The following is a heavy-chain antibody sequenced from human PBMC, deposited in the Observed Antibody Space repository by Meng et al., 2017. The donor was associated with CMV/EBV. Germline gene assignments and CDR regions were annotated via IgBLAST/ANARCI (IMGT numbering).Heavy chain of an antibody. CDR3: AREGDGYDKAPY. V-gene: IGHV3-66*01. CDR2: VHASGGT. Sequence: EVDLVGAGGALFQTGGSLRLSCAASGFIVSTYYMTWVRQAPGKGLEWVSVVHASGGTYYAESVKGRFTISRDSSKNTLYLQMNSLRAEDTAIYYCAREGDGYDKAPYWGQGTLVTVSS. J-gene: IGHJ4*02. D-gene: IGHD5-24*01. CDR1: GFIVSTYY.